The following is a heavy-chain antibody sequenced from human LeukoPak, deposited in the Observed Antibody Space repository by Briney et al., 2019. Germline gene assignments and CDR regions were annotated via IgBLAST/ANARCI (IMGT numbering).Heavy chain of an antibody. Sequence: GGSLRLSCSGSGFTFSDYYMSWFRRSPGRGLEWVAYISRSGNLIYYADSMRGRFTISRDNAENSLYLQMNSLRAEDTAVYYCATISSTELSPSDAFDVWGQGTRVTVSS. D-gene: IGHD1-7*01. CDR3: ATISSTELSPSDAFDV. V-gene: IGHV3-11*04. J-gene: IGHJ3*01. CDR2: ISRSGNLI. CDR1: GFTFSDYY.